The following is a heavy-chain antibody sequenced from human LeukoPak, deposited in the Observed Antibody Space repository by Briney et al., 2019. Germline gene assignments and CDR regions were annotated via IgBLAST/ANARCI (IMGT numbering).Heavy chain of an antibody. D-gene: IGHD3-22*01. CDR1: GFTFSSHA. V-gene: IGHV3-23*01. J-gene: IGHJ4*02. CDR2: ITASGDNT. Sequence: GGSLRLSCAASGFTFSSHAMNWVRQTPGKGLEWVSSITASGDNTEYADSVKGRFTVSRDNSKNTLYLQMNSLRVEDTAVYFCGYYDSSGYYYGRLRYWGQGTPVTVSS. CDR3: GYYDSSGYYYGRLRY.